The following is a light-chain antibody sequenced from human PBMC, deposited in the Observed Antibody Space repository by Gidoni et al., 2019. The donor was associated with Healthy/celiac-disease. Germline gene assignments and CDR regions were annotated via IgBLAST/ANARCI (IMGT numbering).Light chain of an antibody. Sequence: EMVFTQSPATLSLSPGERATLSCRASQSVSSYLAWYQQKPGQAPRLLIYDASNRATGIPARFSGSGSGTDFTLTISSLVPEDFAVYYCQQRSNWPLTFGGXTKVEIK. CDR3: QQRSNWPLT. V-gene: IGKV3-11*01. J-gene: IGKJ4*01. CDR2: DAS. CDR1: QSVSSY.